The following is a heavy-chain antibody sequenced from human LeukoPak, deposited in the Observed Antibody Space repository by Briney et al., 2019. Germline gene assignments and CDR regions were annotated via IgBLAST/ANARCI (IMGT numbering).Heavy chain of an antibody. J-gene: IGHJ4*02. CDR2: VSGGAEAT. D-gene: IGHD6-19*01. Sequence: GGSLRLSCAASGFTFRDYAMTWVRQAPGKGLEWVSTVSGGAEATYYADSVKGRFAISRDNSKSALYLQMNSLRAEDTAIYYCAKDTPLTAYTSGWSNNCFDYWGQGTLVTVSS. V-gene: IGHV3-23*01. CDR1: GFTFRDYA. CDR3: AKDTPLTAYTSGWSNNCFDY.